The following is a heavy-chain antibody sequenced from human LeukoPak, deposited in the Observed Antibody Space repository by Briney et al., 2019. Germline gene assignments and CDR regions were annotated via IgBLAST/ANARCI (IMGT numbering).Heavy chain of an antibody. J-gene: IGHJ4*02. CDR1: GYTFTSYG. V-gene: IGHV1-18*01. CDR2: ISAYNGNT. CDR3: GRVWYYDSSVFPTGAY. D-gene: IGHD3-22*01. Sequence: ASVKVSCKASGYTFTSYGISWVRQAPGQGLEWMGWISAYNGNTNYAQKLQGRVTMTTDTSTSTAYMELRGWGSDARALFSCGRVWYYDSSVFPTGAYWGQGTLATVSS.